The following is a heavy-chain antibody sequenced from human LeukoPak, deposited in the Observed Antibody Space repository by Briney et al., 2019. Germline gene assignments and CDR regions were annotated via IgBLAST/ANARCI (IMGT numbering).Heavy chain of an antibody. Sequence: SETLSLTCTVSGGSISSYYWSWIRQPPGKGLEWIGYISYSGSANYNPSLKSRVTIFIDTSKNQFSLKLRSVTAADTAIYYCARQGYDILTGYIDAFDIWGQGTMVTVSS. CDR1: GGSISSYY. V-gene: IGHV4-59*08. J-gene: IGHJ3*02. CDR2: ISYSGSA. CDR3: ARQGYDILTGYIDAFDI. D-gene: IGHD3-9*01.